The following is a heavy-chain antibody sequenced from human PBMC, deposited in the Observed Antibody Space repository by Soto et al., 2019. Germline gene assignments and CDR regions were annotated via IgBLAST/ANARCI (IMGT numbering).Heavy chain of an antibody. D-gene: IGHD3-22*01. CDR1: GGYISSSSYY. CDR2: IYYSGST. V-gene: IGHV4-39*01. Sequence: SETLSLTCTVSGGYISSSSYYWGWIRQPPGKGLEWIGSIYYSGSTYYNPSLKSRVTISVDTSKNQFSLKLSSVTAADTAVYYCARHQTYYDSSGYPLDYYYYGMDVWGQGTTVTVSS. J-gene: IGHJ6*02. CDR3: ARHQTYYDSSGYPLDYYYYGMDV.